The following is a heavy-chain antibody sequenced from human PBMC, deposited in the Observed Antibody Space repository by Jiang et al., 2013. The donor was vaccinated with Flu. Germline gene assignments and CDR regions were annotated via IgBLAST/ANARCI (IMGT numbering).Heavy chain of an antibody. V-gene: IGHV7-4-1*01. D-gene: IGHD3-9*01. CDR3: ARDDFFYDILTGYYWGNWFDP. Sequence: QSGSELKKPGASVKVSCKASGYTFTSYAMNWVRQAPGQGLEWMGWINTNTGNPTYAQGFTGRFVFSLDTSVSTAYLQICSLKAEDTAVYYCARDDFFYDILTGYYWGNWFDPWGQGTLVTVSS. CDR2: INTNTGNP. J-gene: IGHJ5*02. CDR1: GYTFTSYA.